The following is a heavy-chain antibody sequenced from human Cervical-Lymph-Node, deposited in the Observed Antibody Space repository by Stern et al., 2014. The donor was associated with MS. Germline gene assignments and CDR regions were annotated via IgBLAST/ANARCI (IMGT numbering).Heavy chain of an antibody. Sequence: QMQLVQSGSELKKPGASVKVSCKASGYTFTDYAIHWVRQAPGQGLEWMGWINTKSGIPTYAQAFTGRFVFSFDTSVSTAYLHISGLKTDDTAVYYCARLRVGDITRDYWGQGTLVTVSS. CDR1: GYTFTDYA. CDR3: ARLRVGDITRDY. D-gene: IGHD1-26*01. V-gene: IGHV7-4-1*02. J-gene: IGHJ4*02. CDR2: INTKSGIP.